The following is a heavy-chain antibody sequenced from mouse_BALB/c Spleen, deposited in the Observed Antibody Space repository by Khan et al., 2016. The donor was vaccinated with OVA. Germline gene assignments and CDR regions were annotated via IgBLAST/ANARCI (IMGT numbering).Heavy chain of an antibody. CDR1: GYTFTNFG. CDR3: AAPHYFSCVMVY. J-gene: IGHJ4*01. D-gene: IGHD1-1*01. CDR2: INTYTGEP. V-gene: IGHV9-3-1*01. Sequence: QIQLVQSGPELKKPGETVKISCKASGYTFTNFGMNWVKQAPGKGLKWMGWINTYTGEPTYADDFKGRFAFSLETSASTAYLQINNLKNEDTATYYCAAPHYFSCVMVYWGQGTSVTVSA.